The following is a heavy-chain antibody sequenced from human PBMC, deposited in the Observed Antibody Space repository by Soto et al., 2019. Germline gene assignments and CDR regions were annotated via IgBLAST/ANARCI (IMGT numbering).Heavy chain of an antibody. CDR3: AKDHTVVIRDAFDI. V-gene: IGHV3-23*01. J-gene: IGHJ3*02. D-gene: IGHD3-22*01. CDR2: ISDSGTGT. CDR1: GVTFSSYA. Sequence: EVQILESGGGLVQPGGSVRLSCAASGVTFSSYAMYWVRQAPGEGQAWVSGISDSGTGTYYADSVKGRFTISRDNSKNTVYLQMKSLRAEDTAVYYCAKDHTVVIRDAFDIWGQGTMVNVSS.